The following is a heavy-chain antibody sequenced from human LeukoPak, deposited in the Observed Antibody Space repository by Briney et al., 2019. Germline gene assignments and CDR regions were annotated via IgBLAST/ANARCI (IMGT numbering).Heavy chain of an antibody. CDR1: GFTFSSYS. D-gene: IGHD6-13*01. CDR3: ARVSSSWYAPCDY. V-gene: IGHV3-21*01. Sequence: GGSLRLSCAASGFTFSSYSMNWVRQAPGKGLEWVSSISSSSSYIYYADSVKGRFTISRDNAKNSLYLQMNSLRAEDTAVYYCARVSSSWYAPCDYWGQGTLVTVSS. CDR2: ISSSSSYI. J-gene: IGHJ4*02.